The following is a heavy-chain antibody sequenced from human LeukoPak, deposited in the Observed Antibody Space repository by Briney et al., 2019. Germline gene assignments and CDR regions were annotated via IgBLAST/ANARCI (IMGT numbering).Heavy chain of an antibody. Sequence: GGSLRLSCAASGFTVSSNYMSWVRQAPGKGLEWGSVIYSGGSTYYADSVKGRFTISRDNSKNTLYLQMNSLRAEDTAVYYCAREAGDYGDYKDDYYYGMDVWGQGTTVTVSS. CDR3: AREAGDYGDYKDDYYYGMDV. D-gene: IGHD4-17*01. CDR1: GFTVSSNY. J-gene: IGHJ6*02. CDR2: IYSGGST. V-gene: IGHV3-53*01.